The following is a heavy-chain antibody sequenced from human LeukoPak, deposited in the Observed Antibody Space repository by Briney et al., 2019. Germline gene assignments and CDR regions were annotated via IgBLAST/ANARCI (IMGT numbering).Heavy chain of an antibody. V-gene: IGHV3-48*02. CDR3: ARDGGFGFLPAFDI. J-gene: IGHJ3*02. CDR1: GFTFSSYS. Sequence: GGSLRLSCAASGFTFSSYSMNWVRQAPGKGREWISYISGSGSVSYYEDSVKGRFTISRDNAKNSLYLQMNSLRDEDTALYYCARDGGFGFLPAFDIWGQGTMVTVSS. CDR2: ISGSGSVS. D-gene: IGHD3-10*01.